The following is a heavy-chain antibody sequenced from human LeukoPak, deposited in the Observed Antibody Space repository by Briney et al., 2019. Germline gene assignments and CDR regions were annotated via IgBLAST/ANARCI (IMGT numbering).Heavy chain of an antibody. CDR2: ISGSGSYI. V-gene: IGHV3-21*01. D-gene: IGHD4-11*01. CDR1: GFTFSSYN. CDR3: AKPIDYPDAFDI. Sequence: PGGSLRLSCTASGFTFSSYNMNWVRQAPGKGLEWVSSISGSGSYISYVDSVKGRFTISRDNSKNTLYLQMNSLSAEDTAVYYCAKPIDYPDAFDIWGQGTMVTVSS. J-gene: IGHJ3*02.